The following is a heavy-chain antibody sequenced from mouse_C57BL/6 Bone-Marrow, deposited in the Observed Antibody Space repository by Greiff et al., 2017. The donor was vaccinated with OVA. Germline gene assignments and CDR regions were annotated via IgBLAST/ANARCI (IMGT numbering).Heavy chain of an antibody. Sequence: EVKLMESGGGLVQPGGSLKLSCAASGFPFSDYGMAWVRQAPRKGPEWVAFISNLAYSIYYADTVTGRFTISRENAKNTLYLEMSSLRSEDTAMYYCAHGGFAYWGQGTLVTVSA. CDR3: AHGGFAY. CDR1: GFPFSDYG. CDR2: ISNLAYSI. J-gene: IGHJ3*01. V-gene: IGHV5-15*01.